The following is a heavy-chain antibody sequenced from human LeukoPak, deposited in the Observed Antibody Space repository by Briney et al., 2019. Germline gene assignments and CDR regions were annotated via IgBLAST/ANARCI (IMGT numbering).Heavy chain of an antibody. D-gene: IGHD6-13*01. CDR1: GGSITSYY. Sequence: PSETLSLTCTVSGGSITSYYWSWIRQPPGKGLECIGYIYYSGTTYYNPSLKSRVTISVDTSKNQFSLKLSSVTAADTAVYYCARGKRAAAGSFDYWGQGTLVTVSS. CDR2: IYYSGTT. V-gene: IGHV4-59*01. J-gene: IGHJ4*02. CDR3: ARGKRAAAGSFDY.